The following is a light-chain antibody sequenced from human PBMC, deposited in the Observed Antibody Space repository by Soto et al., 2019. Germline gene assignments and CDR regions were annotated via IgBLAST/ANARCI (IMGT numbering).Light chain of an antibody. CDR1: QSVSSNY. J-gene: IGKJ5*01. CDR2: GAS. V-gene: IGKV3-20*01. Sequence: EIVLTQSPGTLSLSPGERATLSCRASQSVSSNYLAWYQQNPGQAPRLLIYGASSRATGIPDRFSGSGSGTDFTLTISRLEPEDFAVYYCQQYDNSPLTFGQGTKLEIK. CDR3: QQYDNSPLT.